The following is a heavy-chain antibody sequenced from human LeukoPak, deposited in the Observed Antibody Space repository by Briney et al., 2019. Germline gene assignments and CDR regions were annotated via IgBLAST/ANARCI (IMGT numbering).Heavy chain of an antibody. V-gene: IGHV3-30*01. Sequence: GRSLRLSCAASGFTFSSYAMPWVRQAPGKGLEWVAVISYDGSNKYYADSVKGRFTISRDNSKNTLYLQMNSRRAEDTAVYYCARDLVQYSSSNWFDPWGQGTLVTVSS. CDR1: GFTFSSYA. J-gene: IGHJ5*02. D-gene: IGHD6-6*01. CDR3: ARDLVQYSSSNWFDP. CDR2: ISYDGSNK.